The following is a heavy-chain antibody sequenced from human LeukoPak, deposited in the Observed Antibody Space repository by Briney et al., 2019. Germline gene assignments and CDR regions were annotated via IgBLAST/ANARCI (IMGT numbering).Heavy chain of an antibody. J-gene: IGHJ5*02. CDR1: GDSFSSNSAA. Sequence: SQTLSLTCAISGDSFSSNSAAWNWLRQSPSRGLEWLGRTYYRSKWYNDYAVSVKSRVTINPDTSKNQFSLQLNSVTPEDTAVYYCARYDRSVGWFDPWGQGTLVTVSS. CDR3: ARYDRSVGWFDP. CDR2: TYYRSKWYN. D-gene: IGHD5/OR15-5a*01. V-gene: IGHV6-1*01.